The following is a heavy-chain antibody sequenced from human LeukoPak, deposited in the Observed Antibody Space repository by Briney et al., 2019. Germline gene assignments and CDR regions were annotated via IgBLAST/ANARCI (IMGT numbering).Heavy chain of an antibody. CDR2: FDPEDGET. D-gene: IGHD2-8*01. CDR3: ATSSYCTNGVCYGNWFDP. CDR1: GYTLTELS. Sequence: ASVKVSCKVSGYTLTELSMHWVRQAPGKGREWRGGFDPEDGETIYAQKFQGRVTMTEDTSTDTAYMELSSLRSEDTAVYYCATSSYCTNGVCYGNWFDPWGQGTLVTVSS. V-gene: IGHV1-24*01. J-gene: IGHJ5*02.